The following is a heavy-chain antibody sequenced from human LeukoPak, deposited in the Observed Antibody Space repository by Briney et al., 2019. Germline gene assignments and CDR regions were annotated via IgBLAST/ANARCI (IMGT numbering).Heavy chain of an antibody. J-gene: IGHJ4*02. D-gene: IGHD6-19*01. CDR1: GGSFSIYH. V-gene: IGHV4-34*01. CDR3: ARSFRDDNSGWYADY. CDR2: LSRGGST. Sequence: PSETLSLNCSRSGGSFSIYHWGWIRPPPGNGLEGIGELSRGGSTNYNPSLKRRVTLTVDTSNNHFSLKLSSVTAAETAVYYCARSFRDDNSGWYADYWGQGTLVTVST.